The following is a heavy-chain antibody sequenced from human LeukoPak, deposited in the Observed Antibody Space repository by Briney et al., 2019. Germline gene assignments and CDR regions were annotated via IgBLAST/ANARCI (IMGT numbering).Heavy chain of an antibody. D-gene: IGHD2-2*01. Sequence: GGSLRLSCAASGFTFSNYQMSWVRQAPGKGLEWVSAISGSGGSTYYADSVKGRFTISRDNSKNTLYLQMNSLRAEDTAVYYCATPKCGSTSCYGYFDYWGQGTLVTVSS. V-gene: IGHV3-23*01. CDR2: ISGSGGST. CDR1: GFTFSNYQ. CDR3: ATPKCGSTSCYGYFDY. J-gene: IGHJ4*02.